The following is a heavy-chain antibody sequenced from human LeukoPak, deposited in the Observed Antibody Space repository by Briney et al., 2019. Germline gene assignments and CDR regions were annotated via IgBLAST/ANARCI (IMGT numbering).Heavy chain of an antibody. CDR3: ARASITMIVVVSQNLDY. V-gene: IGHV3-53*01. CDR2: IYSGGST. D-gene: IGHD3-22*01. J-gene: IGHJ4*02. Sequence: GGSLRLSCAASGFTVSSNYMSWVRQAPGKGLEWVSVIYSGGSTYYADSVKGRFTISRDNSKNTLYLQMNSLRAEDTAVYYCARASITMIVVVSQNLDYWGQGTLVTVSS. CDR1: GFTVSSNY.